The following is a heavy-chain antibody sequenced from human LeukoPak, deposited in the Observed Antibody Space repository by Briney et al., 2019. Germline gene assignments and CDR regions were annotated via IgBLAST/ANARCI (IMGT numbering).Heavy chain of an antibody. CDR3: ASDMQLERRLNY. V-gene: IGHV4-39*07. Sequence: SETLSLTCTDPGGSISSSSYYWGWIRQPPGKGLEWTGSIYYSGSTYYNPSLKSRVTISVDTSKNQFSLKLSSVTAADTAVYYCASDMQLERRLNYWGQGTLVTVSS. D-gene: IGHD1-1*01. CDR2: IYYSGST. CDR1: GGSISSSSYY. J-gene: IGHJ4*02.